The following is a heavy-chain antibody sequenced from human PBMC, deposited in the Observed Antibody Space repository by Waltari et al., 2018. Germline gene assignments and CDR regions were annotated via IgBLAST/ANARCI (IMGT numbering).Heavy chain of an antibody. CDR1: GGSISSSSYY. CDR3: ARHYSGSLGRKYYFDY. CDR2: IYYSGRT. D-gene: IGHD1-26*01. J-gene: IGHJ4*02. Sequence: QLQLQESGPGLVKPSETLSLTCTVSGGSISSSSYYWGWIRQPPGKGLEWIGSIYYSGRTYYNPYIKGRGTISVDTSKNQFSLKLSSVTAADTAVYYCARHYSGSLGRKYYFDYWGQGTLVTVSS. V-gene: IGHV4-39*01.